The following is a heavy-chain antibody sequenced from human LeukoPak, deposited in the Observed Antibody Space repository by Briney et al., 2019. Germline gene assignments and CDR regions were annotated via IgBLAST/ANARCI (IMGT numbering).Heavy chain of an antibody. J-gene: IGHJ5*02. V-gene: IGHV3-9*01. CDR3: ARDGVVVTANGEPGHNWFDP. CDR2: ISWNSGSI. D-gene: IGHD2-21*02. CDR1: GFTFDDYA. Sequence: PGRSLRLSCAASGFTFDDYAMHWVRQAPGKGLEWVSGISWNSGSIGYADSVKGRFTISRDNAKNSLYLQMNSLRAEDTAVYYCARDGVVVTANGEPGHNWFDPWGQGTLVTVSS.